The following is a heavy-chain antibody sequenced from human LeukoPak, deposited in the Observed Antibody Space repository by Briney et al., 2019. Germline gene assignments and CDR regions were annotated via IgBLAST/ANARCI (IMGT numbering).Heavy chain of an antibody. CDR3: AKDGDIVARDAFDI. D-gene: IGHD5-12*01. Sequence: GGSLRLSCAASGFTFSDYYMGWIRQAPGKGLGWVSHISNSGTTIYYPDSVKGRFTISRDNAKNSLYLQMNSLRAEDTAVYYCAKDGDIVARDAFDIWGQGTMVTVSS. J-gene: IGHJ3*02. CDR1: GFTFSDYY. V-gene: IGHV3-11*01. CDR2: ISNSGTTI.